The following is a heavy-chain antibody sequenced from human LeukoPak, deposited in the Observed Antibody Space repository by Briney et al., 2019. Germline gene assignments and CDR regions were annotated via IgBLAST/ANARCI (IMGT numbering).Heavy chain of an antibody. V-gene: IGHV4-34*01. CDR2: INHSGST. CDR3: ARAHYFPYYYYYGMDV. CDR1: GGSFSGYY. Sequence: PSETLSLTCAVYGGSFSGYYWSWIRQPPGKGLEWIGEINHSGSTNYNPSLKSRVTISVDTSKNQFSLKLSSVTAADTAVYYCARAHYFPYYYYYGMDVWGQGTTVTVSS. J-gene: IGHJ6*02. D-gene: IGHD2/OR15-2a*01.